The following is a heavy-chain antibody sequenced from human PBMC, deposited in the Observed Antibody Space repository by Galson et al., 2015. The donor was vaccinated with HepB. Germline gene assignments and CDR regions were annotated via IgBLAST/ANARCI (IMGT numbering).Heavy chain of an antibody. J-gene: IGHJ5*02. D-gene: IGHD6-13*01. CDR1: GYTFTSYG. V-gene: IGHV1-18*04. CDR2: ISAYNGNT. Sequence: SVKVSCKASGYTFTSYGISWVRQAPGQGLEWMGWISAYNGNTNYAQKLQGRVTMTTDTSTSTAYMELRSLRSDDTAVYYCARAGWDLIASRKGGWFDPWGQGTLVTVSS. CDR3: ARAGWDLIASRKGGWFDP.